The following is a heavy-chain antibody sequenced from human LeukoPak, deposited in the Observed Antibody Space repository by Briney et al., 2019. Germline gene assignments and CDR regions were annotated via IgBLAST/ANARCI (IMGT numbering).Heavy chain of an antibody. J-gene: IGHJ4*02. V-gene: IGHV1-69*13. D-gene: IGHD2-21*02. CDR3: ARGEEASAYCGGDCYYFDY. CDR2: IIPIFGTA. CDR1: GGTFSSYA. Sequence: SVKVSCKASGGTFSSYAISWVRQAPGQGLEWMGGIIPIFGTANYAQKFQGRVTITADESTSTAYMELSSLRSEDTAVYCCARGEEASAYCGGDCYYFDYWGQGTLVTVSS.